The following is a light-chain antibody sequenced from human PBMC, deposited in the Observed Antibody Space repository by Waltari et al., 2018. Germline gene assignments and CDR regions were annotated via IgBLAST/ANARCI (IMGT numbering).Light chain of an antibody. V-gene: IGLV2-11*01. CDR1: NSAVGASNY. CDR2: DVD. J-gene: IGLJ2*01. CDR3: CSYAGRYTSV. Sequence: QSALTQPRSVSGSPGQSLTPSCPGTNSAVGASNYVLWSQQRPGKAPNPVIYDVDTRPSGVPDRFSGSKAGNTASLTISGLQADDEADYYCCSYAGRYTSVFGGGTKVTVL.